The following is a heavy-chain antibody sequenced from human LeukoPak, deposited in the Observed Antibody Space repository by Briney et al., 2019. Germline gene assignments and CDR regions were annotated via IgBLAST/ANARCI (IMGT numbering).Heavy chain of an antibody. CDR3: ARDASPGYFDL. CDR2: ITNDGSAT. Sequence: GGSLRLSCAVSGFTFSNYWMHWVRQGPGEGLAWVSRITNDGSATGYADSVKGRFTISRDNAKNTLYLHMDSLSPEDTAVYYGARDASPGYFDLWGRGTLVTVSS. V-gene: IGHV3-74*01. D-gene: IGHD2-15*01. CDR1: GFTFSNYW. J-gene: IGHJ2*01.